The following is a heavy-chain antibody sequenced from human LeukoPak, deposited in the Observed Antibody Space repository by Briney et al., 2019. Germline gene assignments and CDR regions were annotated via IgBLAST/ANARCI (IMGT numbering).Heavy chain of an antibody. CDR2: IYYSGST. Sequence: SETLSLTCTVSGGSISSSSYYWGWIRQPPGKGLEWIGSIYYSGSTYYNPSLKSRVTISVDTSKNQFSLKLSSVTAADTAVYYCARRPTGYCSGGSCYPRAFDIWGQGTMVTVSS. CDR1: GGSISSSSYY. J-gene: IGHJ3*02. D-gene: IGHD2-15*01. CDR3: ARRPTGYCSGGSCYPRAFDI. V-gene: IGHV4-39*01.